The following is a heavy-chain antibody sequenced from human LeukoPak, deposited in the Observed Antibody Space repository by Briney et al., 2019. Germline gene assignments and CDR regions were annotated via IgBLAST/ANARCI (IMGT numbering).Heavy chain of an antibody. CDR2: IKEDGGAT. J-gene: IGHJ5*02. V-gene: IGHV3-7*01. D-gene: IGHD2-21*01. CDR3: ARATASHWFDP. CDR1: GFTFTGYW. Sequence: PGGSLRFSCVASGFTFTGYWMSRVRHAPGNWLAWVASIKEDGGATNYLASVKGRFTISRDNAKNSLYLQMNSLRAEDTAVYYCARATASHWFDPWGQGTLVPVSS.